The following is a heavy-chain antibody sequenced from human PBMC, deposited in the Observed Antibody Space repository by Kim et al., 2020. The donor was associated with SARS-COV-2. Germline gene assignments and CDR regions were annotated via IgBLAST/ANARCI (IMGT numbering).Heavy chain of an antibody. J-gene: IGHJ4*02. V-gene: IGHV3-23*01. Sequence: GRFTISRDNSQNTLYLQMNSLRAEDTAVYYCAKAPAYPSYSYGPHLDFDYWGQGTLVTVSS. CDR3: AKAPAYPSYSYGPHLDFDY. D-gene: IGHD5-18*01.